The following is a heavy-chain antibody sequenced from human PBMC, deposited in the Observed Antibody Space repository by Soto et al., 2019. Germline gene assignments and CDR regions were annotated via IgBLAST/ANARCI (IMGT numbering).Heavy chain of an antibody. CDR1: GYNFTNYG. CDR2: ISAYNGNT. V-gene: IGHV1-18*01. CDR3: ARTVGSTLRWCDP. J-gene: IGHJ5*02. D-gene: IGHD1-26*01. Sequence: QVQLVQSGAEVKKPGASVKVSCKSSGYNFTNYGISWVRQAPGQGLTRMGWISAYNGNTNYAQKLQRRTIMTTDTATTTTYTELRSLRSDDTAVDFWARTVGSTLRWCDPWGQGTLVTVSA.